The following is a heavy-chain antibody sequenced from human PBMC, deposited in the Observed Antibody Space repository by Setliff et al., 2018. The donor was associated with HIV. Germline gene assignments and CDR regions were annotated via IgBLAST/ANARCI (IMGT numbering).Heavy chain of an antibody. Sequence: PGGSLRLSCAASGFTFRDYAMHWVRQAPGKGLEWVAYIWYDGINKYYADSVKGRFTVSRDNSKNTVSLQMISLRIEDTALYYCAKVTSTGRWNSDLDSWGQGTLVTVSS. V-gene: IGHV3-30*02. CDR3: AKVTSTGRWNSDLDS. CDR1: GFTFRDYA. J-gene: IGHJ4*02. CDR2: IWYDGINK. D-gene: IGHD1-26*01.